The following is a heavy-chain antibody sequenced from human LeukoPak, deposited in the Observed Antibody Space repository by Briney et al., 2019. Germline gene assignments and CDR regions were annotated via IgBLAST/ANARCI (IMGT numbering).Heavy chain of an antibody. Sequence: ASVKVSCKASGYTFTSYGISWVRQAPGQGLEWMGWISAHNGKTNYEQKFQGRVTMTTDTSTSTAYMELRSLRFDDTAVYYCASYQVYSSSYYWFDPWGQGTLATVSS. CDR2: ISAHNGKT. D-gene: IGHD6-13*01. J-gene: IGHJ5*02. V-gene: IGHV1-18*01. CDR3: ASYQVYSSSYYWFDP. CDR1: GYTFTSYG.